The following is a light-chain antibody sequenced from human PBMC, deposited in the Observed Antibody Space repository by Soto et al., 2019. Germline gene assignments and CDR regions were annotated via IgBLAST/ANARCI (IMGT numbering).Light chain of an antibody. J-gene: IGLJ2*01. CDR3: SSYKTGTIVV. V-gene: IGLV2-14*03. CDR1: SSDIGGYNY. CDR2: DVS. Sequence: QSALTQPASVSGSPGQSISISCTGTSSDIGGYNYVCWYQQHAGKAPKLIIYDVSSRPSGASYRFSGSKSGNTAYLTVSGLQAEDEADYYCSSYKTGTIVVFGGGTKLTVL.